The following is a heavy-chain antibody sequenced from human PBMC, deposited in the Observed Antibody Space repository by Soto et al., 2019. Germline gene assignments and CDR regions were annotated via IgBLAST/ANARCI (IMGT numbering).Heavy chain of an antibody. CDR3: GNSVYYRNPPDS. CDR2: IKQDGSEK. D-gene: IGHD3-22*01. V-gene: IGHV3-7*01. CDR1: GLTFSSYW. J-gene: IGHJ4*02. Sequence: EVQLVESGGGLVQPGGSLRLSCAASGLTFSSYWMSWVRQAPGKGLEWVANIKQDGSEKYYVDSVKGRFTISRDNAKNSLYLQMNSLRAEDTAVYYCGNSVYYRNPPDSWGQGTLVTVSS.